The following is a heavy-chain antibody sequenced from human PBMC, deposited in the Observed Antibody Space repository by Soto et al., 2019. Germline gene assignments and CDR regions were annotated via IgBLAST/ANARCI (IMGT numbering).Heavy chain of an antibody. J-gene: IGHJ4*02. D-gene: IGHD6-19*01. CDR1: GFTFISYA. CDR2: ISGSGGST. Sequence: GGSLRLSCAASGFTFISYAMSWVRQAPGKGLEWVSAISGSGGSTYYADSVKGRFTISRDNSKNTLYLQMSSLRAEDTAVYYCAKDIAVAGPFDYWGQGTLVTVSS. CDR3: AKDIAVAGPFDY. V-gene: IGHV3-23*01.